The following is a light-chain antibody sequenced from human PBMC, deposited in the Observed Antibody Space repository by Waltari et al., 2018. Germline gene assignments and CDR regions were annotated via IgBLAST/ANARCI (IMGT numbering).Light chain of an antibody. J-gene: IGKJ1*01. CDR3: QMYVRLPVT. CDR2: DTS. CDR1: QRVGRA. Sequence: EIVLTQAPGTLALSPGERATLSCRASQRVGRALAWYQQKHVQAPRLLIYDTSTRATGIPDRFSGSGSGTAFSLTISRVEPEDFAVYYCQMYVRLPVTFGQGTKVEVK. V-gene: IGKV3-20*01.